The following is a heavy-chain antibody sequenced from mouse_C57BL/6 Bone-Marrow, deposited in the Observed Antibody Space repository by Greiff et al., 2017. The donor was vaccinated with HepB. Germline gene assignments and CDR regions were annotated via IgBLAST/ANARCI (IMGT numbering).Heavy chain of an antibody. Sequence: EVKLQESGPGLVKPSQSLSLTCSVTGYSITSGYYWNWIRQFPGNKLEWMGYISYDGSNNYNPSLKNRISITRDTSKNQFFLKLNSVTTEDTATYYCARDGLLPFAYWGQGTLVTVSA. V-gene: IGHV3-6*01. D-gene: IGHD2-10*01. J-gene: IGHJ3*01. CDR2: ISYDGSN. CDR1: GYSITSGYY. CDR3: ARDGLLPFAY.